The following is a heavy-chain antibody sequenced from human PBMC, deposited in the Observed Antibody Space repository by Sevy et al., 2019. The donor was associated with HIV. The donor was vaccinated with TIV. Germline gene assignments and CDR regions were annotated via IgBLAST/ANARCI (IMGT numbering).Heavy chain of an antibody. CDR2: ISRSGRST. Sequence: GGSLRLSCAASGFVFSSYTMNWVRQSPGKGLEWVSSISRSGRSTYSADSVEGRFTISRDNFKNTLYLQLSSLRVDDTAVYYCAKGYCDGGSCPRDYYYYGMDVWGQGTTVTVSS. V-gene: IGHV3-23*01. CDR1: GFVFSSYT. J-gene: IGHJ6*02. D-gene: IGHD2-15*01. CDR3: AKGYCDGGSCPRDYYYYGMDV.